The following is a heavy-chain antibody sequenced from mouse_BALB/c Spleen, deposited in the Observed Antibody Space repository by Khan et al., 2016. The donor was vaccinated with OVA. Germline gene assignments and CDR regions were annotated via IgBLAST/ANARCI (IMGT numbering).Heavy chain of an antibody. V-gene: IGHV1-20*02. CDR1: GYSFTGYF. CDR3: ARIYGSDFDY. D-gene: IGHD1-1*01. CDR2: INPHIGKT. J-gene: IGHJ2*01. Sequence: EVQLQQSGPELVKPGASVKISCKASGYSFTGYFMNWVMQSHGKSLEWIGRINPHIGKTFYNQKFKGKATLTVDESSSTAHMELRSLASEDSAVYYCARIYGSDFDYWGQGTTLRVSS.